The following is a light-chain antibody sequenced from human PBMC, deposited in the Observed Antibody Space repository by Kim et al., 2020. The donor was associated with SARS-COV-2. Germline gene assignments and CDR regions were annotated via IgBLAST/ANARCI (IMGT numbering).Light chain of an antibody. J-gene: IGLJ1*01. V-gene: IGLV1-44*01. CDR1: SSNIGSNT. CDR2: SNN. Sequence: QSVLTQPPSASGTPGQRVTISCSGSSSNIGSNTVYWYQQLPGTAPKLLIYSNNQRPSGVPDRFSGSKSGTSASLAISGLQSEDEADYYCAAWDDSLSGSVFGTGTQLTVL. CDR3: AAWDDSLSGSV.